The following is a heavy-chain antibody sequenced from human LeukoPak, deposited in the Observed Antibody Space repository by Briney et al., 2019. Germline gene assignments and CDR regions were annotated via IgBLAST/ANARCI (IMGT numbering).Heavy chain of an antibody. CDR3: ASSNVLGFFGMDV. Sequence: SGGSLRLSCAASGFTFSSYSMNWVRQAPGKGLEWVSSISSSSSYIYYADSVKGRFTVSRDNAKNSLYLQMNSLRAEDTAVYYCASSNVLGFFGMDVWGQGTTVTVSS. CDR1: GFTFSSYS. D-gene: IGHD3-3*01. V-gene: IGHV3-21*01. J-gene: IGHJ6*02. CDR2: ISSSSSYI.